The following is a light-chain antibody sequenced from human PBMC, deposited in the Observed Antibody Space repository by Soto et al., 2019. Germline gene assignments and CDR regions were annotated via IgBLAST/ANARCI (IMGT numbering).Light chain of an antibody. J-gene: IGKJ2*01. CDR2: GAS. V-gene: IGKV1-6*01. CDR1: QGIRNE. Sequence: AIQMTQSPSSLSASVGDRVTITCRASQGIRNELGWYQQKPGKAPKLLLYGASSLQSGVPSRFSGSGSGTDFTLNISSLQPEDFATYYCLQDYTYPYTFGQGTKLEIK. CDR3: LQDYTYPYT.